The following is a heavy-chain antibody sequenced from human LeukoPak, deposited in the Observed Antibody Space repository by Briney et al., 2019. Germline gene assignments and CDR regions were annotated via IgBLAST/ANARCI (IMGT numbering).Heavy chain of an antibody. CDR1: RFTFSNSA. D-gene: IGHD2-21*01. CDR2: IRDSGCRV. V-gene: IGHV3-23*01. CDR3: AKDRLGWGDSGYFGMDV. Sequence: PGGSLRLSCAASRFTFSNSAMCTVRQAPGKGLKCVSAIRDSGCRVYDAGYMKGRFSSARDNSKNTLYLQMNSLRAEDTAIYYCAKDRLGWGDSGYFGMDVWGQGTTVTVSS. J-gene: IGHJ6*02.